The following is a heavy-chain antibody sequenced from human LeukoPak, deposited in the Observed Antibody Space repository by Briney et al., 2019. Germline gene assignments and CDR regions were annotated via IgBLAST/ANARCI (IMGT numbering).Heavy chain of an antibody. J-gene: IGHJ4*02. D-gene: IGHD6-13*01. CDR1: GGSISSGGYY. V-gene: IGHV4-31*03. CDR3: ARRSAIAAAGTLFDS. CDR2: IYYSGST. Sequence: SETLSLTCTVSGGSISSGGYYWSWIRQHPGKGLEWIGYIYYSGSTYYNPSLKSRVTISVDTSKNQFSLKLSSVTAADTAVYYCARRSAIAAAGTLFDSWGQGTLVTVSS.